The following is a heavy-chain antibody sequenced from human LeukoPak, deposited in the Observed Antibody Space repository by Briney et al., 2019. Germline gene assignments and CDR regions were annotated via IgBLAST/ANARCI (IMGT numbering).Heavy chain of an antibody. D-gene: IGHD3-16*02. CDR2: INPSGGST. J-gene: IGHJ4*02. V-gene: IGHV1-46*01. CDR1: GYTFTGYY. CDR3: ARDNLGELSFDY. Sequence: ASVKVSCKASGYTFTGYYMHWVRQAPGQGLEWMGIINPSGGSTSYAQKFQGRVTMTRDTSTSTVYMELSSLRSEDTAVYYCARDNLGELSFDYWGQGTLVTVSS.